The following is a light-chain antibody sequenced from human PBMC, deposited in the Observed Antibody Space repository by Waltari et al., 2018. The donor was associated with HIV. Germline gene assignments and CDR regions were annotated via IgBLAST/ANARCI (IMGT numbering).Light chain of an antibody. CDR2: SNN. Sequence: QSLLTQPPSASGTPGQRVTISCSGTSPTIGVITVTWYQQRPGTAPKLIIYSNNQRPSGVPDRFSGSKSGASATLAISGLQSEDEADYYCAAWDDSLKGWVFGGGTKLTVL. J-gene: IGLJ3*02. CDR1: SPTIGVIT. CDR3: AAWDDSLKGWV. V-gene: IGLV1-44*01.